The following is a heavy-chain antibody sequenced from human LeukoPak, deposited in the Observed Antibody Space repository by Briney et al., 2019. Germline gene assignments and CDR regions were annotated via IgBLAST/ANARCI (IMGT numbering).Heavy chain of an antibody. CDR3: ARDRDGDLYFDY. CDR2: ISGSGGST. D-gene: IGHD4-17*01. J-gene: IGHJ4*02. V-gene: IGHV3-23*01. CDR1: GFTFSSYA. Sequence: QAGGSLRLSCAASGFTFSSYAMSWVRQAPGKGLEWVSAISGSGGSTYYADSVKGRFTISRDNSKNTLYLQMNSLRAEDTAVYYCARDRDGDLYFDYWGQGTLVTVSS.